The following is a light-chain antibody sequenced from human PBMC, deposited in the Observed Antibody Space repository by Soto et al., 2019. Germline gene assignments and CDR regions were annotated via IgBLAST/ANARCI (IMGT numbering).Light chain of an antibody. V-gene: IGLV2-18*02. CDR2: EVT. CDR3: SSYTGTSRYV. CDR1: SSDVGKYDR. Sequence: QSVLTQPPSVSGSPGQSVTISCTGTSSDVGKYDRVSWYHQPPGTDPKLIIYEVTNRPSGVPARFSGSKSGNTASLTISGLQAEDEADYYCSSYTGTSRYVFGAGTKVTVL. J-gene: IGLJ1*01.